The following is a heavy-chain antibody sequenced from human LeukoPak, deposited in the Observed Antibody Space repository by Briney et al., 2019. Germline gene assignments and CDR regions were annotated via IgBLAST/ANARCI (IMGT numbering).Heavy chain of an antibody. J-gene: IGHJ4*02. Sequence: SETLSLTCAVYGGSFSGYYWSWIRQPPGKGLEWIGEINHSGSTNYNPSLKSRVTTSVDTSKNQFSLKLSSVTAADTAVYYCASRTQQQLDDYFDYWGQGTLVTVSS. V-gene: IGHV4-34*01. D-gene: IGHD6-13*01. CDR3: ASRTQQQLDDYFDY. CDR2: INHSGST. CDR1: GGSFSGYY.